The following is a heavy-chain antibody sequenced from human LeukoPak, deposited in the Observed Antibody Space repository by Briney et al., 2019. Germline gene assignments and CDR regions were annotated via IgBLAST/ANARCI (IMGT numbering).Heavy chain of an antibody. J-gene: IGHJ4*02. CDR2: IYTSGST. D-gene: IGHD3-22*01. V-gene: IGHV4-4*07. CDR1: GDSISSYY. Sequence: SETLSLICTVSGDSISSYYWSWLRQPAGKGLEWIGRIYTSGSTNYNPSLKNRVTMSVDTSKNQFSLKLSSVTAADTAVYYCASTTYCYDSSGYYFLDYWGQGTLVTVSS. CDR3: ASTTYCYDSSGYYFLDY.